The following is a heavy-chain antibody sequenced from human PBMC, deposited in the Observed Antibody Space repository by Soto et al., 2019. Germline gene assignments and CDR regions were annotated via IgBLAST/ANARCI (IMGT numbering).Heavy chain of an antibody. CDR2: IYPGDSDT. V-gene: IGHV5-51*03. CDR3: ARAMVRGKNYYGMDV. CDR1: GYSFTSYW. Sequence: EVQLVQSGAEVKKPGESLKISCKGSGYSFTSYWIGWARQMSGKGLEWMGIIYPGDSDTRYSPSFQGQVTISVDKSISTAYLQWSSLKASETAMYYCARAMVRGKNYYGMDVWGQGTTVTVSS. D-gene: IGHD3-10*01. J-gene: IGHJ6*02.